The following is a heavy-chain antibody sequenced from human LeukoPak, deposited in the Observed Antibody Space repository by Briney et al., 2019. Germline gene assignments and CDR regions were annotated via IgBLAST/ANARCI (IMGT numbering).Heavy chain of an antibody. CDR2: ISSNGGST. CDR3: VKDSILLWFGELTDDY. V-gene: IGHV3-64D*06. Sequence: GGSLRLSCSASGFTFSSYAMHWVRQAPGKGLEYVSAISSNGGSTYYVDSVKGRSTISRDNSKNTLYLQMSSLRAEDTAVYYCVKDSILLWFGELTDDYWGQGTLVTVSS. D-gene: IGHD3-10*01. J-gene: IGHJ4*02. CDR1: GFTFSSYA.